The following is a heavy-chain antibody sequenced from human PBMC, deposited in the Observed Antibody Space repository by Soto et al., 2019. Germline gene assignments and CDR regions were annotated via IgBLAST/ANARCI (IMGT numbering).Heavy chain of an antibody. CDR2: IIVDSGNT. CDR1: GFSFSDSA. CDR3: ATANNTSPFDY. Sequence: GXSVNVSCEASGFSFSDSAVQWVRQARGQSLEWIGRIIVDSGNTKSAEKFTERVSMSWDISTSTAFMELRSLSSDDTAVYYCATANNTSPFDYWGLGTLVTVSS. J-gene: IGHJ4*02. D-gene: IGHD1-26*01. V-gene: IGHV1-58*01.